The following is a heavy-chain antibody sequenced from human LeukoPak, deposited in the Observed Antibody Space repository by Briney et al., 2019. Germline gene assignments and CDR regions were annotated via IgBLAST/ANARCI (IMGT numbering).Heavy chain of an antibody. Sequence: SETLSLTCAVYGVSFSGYYWGWLRQPPGKGLEGVGEINHSGSTNYNPSLKGRVTISVDTSKNQFSLKLSSVTAADTAVYYCARGRLTYYYGSGSYYNDYWGQGTLVTVSS. J-gene: IGHJ4*02. D-gene: IGHD3-10*01. CDR3: ARGRLTYYYGSGSYYNDY. V-gene: IGHV4-34*01. CDR2: INHSGST. CDR1: GVSFSGYY.